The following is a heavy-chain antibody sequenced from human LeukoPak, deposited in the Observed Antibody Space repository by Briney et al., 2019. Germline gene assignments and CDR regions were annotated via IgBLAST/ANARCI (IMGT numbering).Heavy chain of an antibody. D-gene: IGHD3-3*01. CDR1: GDSISSYY. J-gene: IGHJ4*02. CDR3: ARTPEPLLLRFLEWLFCFDY. Sequence: SETLSLTCTVSGDSISSYYCSWIRQPPGKGLEWIGYIYYSGSTNYNPSLKSRVTISVDTSKNQFSLKLSSVTAADTAVYYCARTPEPLLLRFLEWLFCFDYWGQGTLVTVSS. CDR2: IYYSGST. V-gene: IGHV4-59*08.